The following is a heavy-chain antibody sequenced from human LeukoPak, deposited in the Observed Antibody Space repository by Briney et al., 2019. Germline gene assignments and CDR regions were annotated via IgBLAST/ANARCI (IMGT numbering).Heavy chain of an antibody. D-gene: IGHD3-22*01. J-gene: IGHJ4*02. V-gene: IGHV3-23*01. Sequence: GGSLRLSCAASGFTFSSYAMSWVRQAPGKGPEWVSFISPSADRTSNADSVEGRFTISRDNPRNTLYLQMNSLRDEDTAVYYCAIMHGYYDGSGYWVQWGQGTLVTVSS. CDR1: GFTFSSYA. CDR3: AIMHGYYDGSGYWVQ. CDR2: ISPSADRT.